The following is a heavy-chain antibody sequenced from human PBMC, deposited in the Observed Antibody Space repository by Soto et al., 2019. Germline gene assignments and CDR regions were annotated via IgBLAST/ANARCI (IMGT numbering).Heavy chain of an antibody. Sequence: QVQLVESGGGVVQPGRSLRLSCAASGFTFSSYGMHWVRQAPGKGLEWVAVISYDGSNKYYADSVKGRFTISRDNSKNKLYLQMNSLRAEDTAVYYCAKDGSSSWYRYYYYGMDVWGQGTTVTVSS. CDR3: AKDGSSSWYRYYYYGMDV. V-gene: IGHV3-30*18. CDR2: ISYDGSNK. CDR1: GFTFSSYG. J-gene: IGHJ6*02. D-gene: IGHD6-13*01.